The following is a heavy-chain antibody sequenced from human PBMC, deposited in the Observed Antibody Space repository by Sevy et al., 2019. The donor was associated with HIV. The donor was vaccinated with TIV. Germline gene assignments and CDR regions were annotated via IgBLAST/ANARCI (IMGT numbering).Heavy chain of an antibody. CDR2: IYSGGAT. CDR3: ATRHGELDAFDL. Sequence: GGSLRLSCAASGFTVRDNYMTWVRQAPGKGLEWVALIYSGGATYYADSMKGRFTIFKVSSKNTLYLQMNSLRAEDTAEYYCATRHGELDAFDLWGQGTRVTVSS. V-gene: IGHV3-53*01. CDR1: GFTVRDNY. D-gene: IGHD4-17*01. J-gene: IGHJ3*01.